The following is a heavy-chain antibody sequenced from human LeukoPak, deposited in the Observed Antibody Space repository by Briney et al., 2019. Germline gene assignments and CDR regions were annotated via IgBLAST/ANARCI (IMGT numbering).Heavy chain of an antibody. CDR1: GFTFDDYA. CDR2: ISWNSGSI. Sequence: GRSLRLSCAASGFTFDDYAMHWVRQAPGKGLEWVSGISWNSGSIGYADSVKGRFTISRDNAKNSLYLQMNSLRAEDTAVYYCASLNDAFDIWGQGTMVTVSS. J-gene: IGHJ3*02. CDR3: ASLNDAFDI. V-gene: IGHV3-9*01.